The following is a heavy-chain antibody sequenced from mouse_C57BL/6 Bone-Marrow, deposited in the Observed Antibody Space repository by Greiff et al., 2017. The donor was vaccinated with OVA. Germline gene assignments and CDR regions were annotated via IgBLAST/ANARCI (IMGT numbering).Heavy chain of an antibody. J-gene: IGHJ4*01. CDR2: IDPENGDT. CDR3: TTLTTVVGDGAMDY. CDR1: GFNIKDDY. V-gene: IGHV14-4*01. Sequence: EVKLQESGAELVRPGASVKLSCTASGFNIKDDYMHWVKQRPEQGLEWIGWIDPENGDTEYASKFQGKATITADTSSNTAYLQLSSLTSEDTAVYYCTTLTTVVGDGAMDYWGQGTSVTVSS. D-gene: IGHD1-1*01.